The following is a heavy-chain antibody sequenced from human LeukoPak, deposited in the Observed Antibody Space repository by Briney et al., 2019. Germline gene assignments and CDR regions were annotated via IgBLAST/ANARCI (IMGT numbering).Heavy chain of an antibody. CDR2: INHSGST. Sequence: SETLSLTCTVSGGSISSSSYYWSWIRQPPGKGLEWIGEINHSGSTNYNPSLKSRVTISVDTSKNQFSLKLSSVTAADTAVYYCARVKFYDSSGYYFGGQGTLVTVSS. CDR1: GGSISSSSYY. J-gene: IGHJ4*02. D-gene: IGHD3-22*01. V-gene: IGHV4-39*07. CDR3: ARVKFYDSSGYYF.